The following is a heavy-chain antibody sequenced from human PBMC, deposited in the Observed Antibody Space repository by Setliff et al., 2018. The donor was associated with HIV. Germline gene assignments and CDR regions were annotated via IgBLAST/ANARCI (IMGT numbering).Heavy chain of an antibody. Sequence: GGSLRLSCAASGFTFSTSWMTWVRQAPGKGLEWVANIKEDGSEKYYVDSVKGRFTISRDNAKNSLYLQMNSLRAEDTAVYYCARTKHTADYWGQGTLVTVSS. CDR3: ARTKHTADY. J-gene: IGHJ4*02. D-gene: IGHD5-18*01. CDR1: GFTFSTSW. CDR2: IKEDGSEK. V-gene: IGHV3-7*01.